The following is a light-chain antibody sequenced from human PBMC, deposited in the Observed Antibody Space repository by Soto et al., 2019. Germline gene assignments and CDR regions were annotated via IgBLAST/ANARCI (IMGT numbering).Light chain of an antibody. J-gene: IGKJ1*01. V-gene: IGKV1-39*01. CDR2: AAS. Sequence: DIQMTQSPSSLSASIGDRVTITCRASQTISNYVNWYQQKPGKAPKLLIYAASSFRSGVPSRFSGSGSGTDFTLTISSLQPEDFATYYCQQSYSTPWTFGLGTKVEIK. CDR3: QQSYSTPWT. CDR1: QTISNY.